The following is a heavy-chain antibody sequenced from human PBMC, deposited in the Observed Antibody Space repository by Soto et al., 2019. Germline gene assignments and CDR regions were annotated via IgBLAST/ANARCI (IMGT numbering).Heavy chain of an antibody. Sequence: GGSLRLSCAASGFTFSTFAMIWVRQAPGKGLEWVSATTAGGGNTYYADSVTGRFTISRDNSKNTLYLHMNGLRPEDTAVYYCAKLVVSATNYWGQGTPVTVS. CDR1: GFTFSTFA. CDR2: TTAGGGNT. J-gene: IGHJ4*01. V-gene: IGHV3-23*01. CDR3: AKLVVSATNY. D-gene: IGHD2-15*01.